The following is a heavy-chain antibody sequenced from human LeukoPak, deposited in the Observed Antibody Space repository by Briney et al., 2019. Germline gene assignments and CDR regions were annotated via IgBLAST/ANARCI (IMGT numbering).Heavy chain of an antibody. Sequence: SETLSLTCTVSGGSVSSYYWSWMRQPAGKGLEWIGRIYSSGSTNHNPSLKSRVTMSVDTSKNQFSLKLSSVTAADTAVYYCARDRIAVAGNYYYYGMDVWGQGTTVTVSS. CDR3: ARDRIAVAGNYYYYGMDV. J-gene: IGHJ6*02. CDR2: IYSSGST. V-gene: IGHV4-4*07. CDR1: GGSVSSYY. D-gene: IGHD6-19*01.